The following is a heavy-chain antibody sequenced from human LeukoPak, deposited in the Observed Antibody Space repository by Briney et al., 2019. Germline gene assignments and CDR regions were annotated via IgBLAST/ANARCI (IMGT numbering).Heavy chain of an antibody. V-gene: IGHV3-23*01. J-gene: IGHJ4*02. CDR3: AKDPSPYSSSWNHFDY. Sequence: GGSLRLSCAASGFTFSSYAMSWVRQAPGKGLEWVSAISGSGGSTYYADSVKGRFTIFRDNSKNTLYLQMNSLRAEDTAVYYCAKDPSPYSSSWNHFDYWGQGTLVTVSS. CDR2: ISGSGGST. D-gene: IGHD6-13*01. CDR1: GFTFSSYA.